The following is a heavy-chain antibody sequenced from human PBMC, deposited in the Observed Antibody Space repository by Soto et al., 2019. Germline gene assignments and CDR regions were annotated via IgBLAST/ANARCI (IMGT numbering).Heavy chain of an antibody. Sequence: SETLSLTCAVYGGSFSCYYWSWIRQPPGKGLEWIGEINHSGSTNYNPSLKSRVTISVDTSKNQFSLKLSSVTAADTAVYYCARGXRPYDILTGYSTGGMDVWGQGTTVTVSS. CDR2: INHSGST. CDR1: GGSFSCYY. D-gene: IGHD3-9*01. V-gene: IGHV4-34*01. J-gene: IGHJ6*02. CDR3: ARGXRPYDILTGYSTGGMDV.